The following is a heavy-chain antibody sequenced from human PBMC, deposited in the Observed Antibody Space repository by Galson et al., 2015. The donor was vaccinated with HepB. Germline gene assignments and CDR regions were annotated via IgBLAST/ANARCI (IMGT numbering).Heavy chain of an antibody. CDR3: ARESFTNYDFWSGYGMDV. V-gene: IGHV1-2*04. D-gene: IGHD3-3*01. CDR2: INPNSGGT. Sequence: SVKVSCKASGYTFTGYYMHWVRQAPGQGLEWMGWINPNSGGTNYAQKFQGWVTMTRDTSISTAYMELSRLRSDDTAVYYCARESFTNYDFWSGYGMDVWGQGTTVTVSS. CDR1: GYTFTGYY. J-gene: IGHJ6*02.